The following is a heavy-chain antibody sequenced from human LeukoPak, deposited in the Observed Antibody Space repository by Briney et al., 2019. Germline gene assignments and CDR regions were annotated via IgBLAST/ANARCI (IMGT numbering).Heavy chain of an antibody. CDR3: ARAPPWFGTGYYYYYMDV. CDR1: GYTFTAFY. V-gene: IGHV1-2*02. CDR2: INPNSGGT. J-gene: IGHJ6*03. Sequence: ASVKVSCKTSGYTFTAFYIHWVRQAPGQGLEWMGWINPNSGGTNSAQKFQGRVTMTRDTSISTAYMELSSLRSDDTAVYYCARAPPWFGTGYYYYYMDVWGKGTTVIISS. D-gene: IGHD3-10*01.